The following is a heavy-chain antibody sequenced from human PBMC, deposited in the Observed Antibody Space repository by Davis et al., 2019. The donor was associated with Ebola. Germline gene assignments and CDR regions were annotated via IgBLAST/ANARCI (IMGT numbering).Heavy chain of an antibody. CDR2: TGTTGDT. CDR3: ARSTPASRFRIDH. J-gene: IGHJ4*02. V-gene: IGHV3-13*01. CDR1: GFTFRSYD. Sequence: PGGSLRLSCAASGFTFRSYDMHWVRQATGKGLEWVAATGTTGDTYYLGSVKGRFTVSRDDSKNSLYLHMDSLTAEDTAVYYCARSTPASRFRIDHWGQGTLVTVSS. D-gene: IGHD3-10*01.